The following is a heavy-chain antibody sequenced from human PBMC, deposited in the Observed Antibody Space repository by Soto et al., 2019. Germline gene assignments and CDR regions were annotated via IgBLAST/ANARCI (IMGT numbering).Heavy chain of an antibody. Sequence: ASVKVSCKASGYTFTSYYMHWVRQAPGQGLEWMGIINPSGGSTSYAQKFQGRVTMTRDTSTSTVYMELSSLRSEDTAVYYCARDGVSSTEYTWNYGTYFDYWGQGALVTVSS. CDR1: GYTFTSYY. J-gene: IGHJ4*02. D-gene: IGHD1-7*01. CDR2: INPSGGST. CDR3: ARDGVSSTEYTWNYGTYFDY. V-gene: IGHV1-46*01.